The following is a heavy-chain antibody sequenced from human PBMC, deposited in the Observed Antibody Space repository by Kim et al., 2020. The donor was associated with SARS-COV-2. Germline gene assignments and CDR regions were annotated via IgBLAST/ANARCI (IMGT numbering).Heavy chain of an antibody. D-gene: IGHD3-10*01. V-gene: IGHV5-51*01. CDR3: VRRPGSFYYPSDY. J-gene: IGHJ4*02. CDR2: IYPGDSDT. Sequence: GESLKISCKTSGYSFTNYWIGWVRQMSGKGLEWMGIIYPGDSDTRYNPSFQGQVTISADKSISTAYLQWGRLKASDTAMYYCVRRPGSFYYPSDYWCQGT. CDR1: GYSFTNYW.